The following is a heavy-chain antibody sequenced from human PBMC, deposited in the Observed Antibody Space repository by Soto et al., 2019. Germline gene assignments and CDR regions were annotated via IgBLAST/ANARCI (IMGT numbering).Heavy chain of an antibody. D-gene: IGHD3-3*02. Sequence: GASVKVSCKASGGTFSSYAISWVRQAPGQGLEWMGGIIPIFGTANYAQKFQGRVTITADESASTAYMELSSLRSEETAVYYCARAAGLAEDVDVWGQGSTVTVSS. CDR1: GGTFSSYA. CDR2: IIPIFGTA. V-gene: IGHV1-69*13. J-gene: IGHJ6*02. CDR3: ARAAGLAEDVDV.